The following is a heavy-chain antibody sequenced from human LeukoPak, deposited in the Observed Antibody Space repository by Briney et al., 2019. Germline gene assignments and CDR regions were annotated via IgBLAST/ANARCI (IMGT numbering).Heavy chain of an antibody. CDR1: GFTFSSYS. J-gene: IGHJ4*02. CDR2: ISSSSSYI. CDR3: ARVDEDIVVRY. V-gene: IGHV3-21*01. D-gene: IGHD2-2*01. Sequence: KPGGSLRLSCAASGFTFSSYSMNWVRQAPGKGLEWVSSISSSSSYIYYADSVEGRFTISRDNAKNSLYLQMNSLRAEDTAVYYCARVDEDIVVRYWGQGTLAAVSS.